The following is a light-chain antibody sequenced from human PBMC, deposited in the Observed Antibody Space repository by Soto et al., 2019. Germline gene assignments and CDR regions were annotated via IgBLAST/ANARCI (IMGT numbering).Light chain of an antibody. CDR3: QQYGSSPPT. CDR2: GAS. CDR1: QSVSSSY. J-gene: IGKJ1*01. Sequence: EFVLTQSPGTLSLSPGERATLSCRASQSVSSSYLAWYQQKAGQAPRLLIYGASSRATCIPDKFSGSGSGTDFTLTISRLEPEDFAVYYCQQYGSSPPTFGQGTKVAIK. V-gene: IGKV3-20*01.